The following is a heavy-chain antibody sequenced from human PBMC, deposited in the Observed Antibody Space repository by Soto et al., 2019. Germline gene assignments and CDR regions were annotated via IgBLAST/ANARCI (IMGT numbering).Heavy chain of an antibody. D-gene: IGHD3-10*01. CDR2: IYHSGST. CDR1: GGSISSGGNS. V-gene: IGHV4-30-2*01. J-gene: IGHJ5*02. Sequence: QLQLQESGSGLVKPSQTLSLTCAVSGGSISSGGNSWSWIRQPPGKGLEWIGYIYHSGSTYYNPSLKSRVTISVDRSKNQFSLKLSSVTAADTAVDYWARVWNSGRYSYWWFDPWGQGTLVTVSS. CDR3: ARVWNSGRYSYWWFDP.